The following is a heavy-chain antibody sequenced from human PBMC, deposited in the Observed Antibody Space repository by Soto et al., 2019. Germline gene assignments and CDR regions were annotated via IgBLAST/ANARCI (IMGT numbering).Heavy chain of an antibody. CDR3: ATPGYMSGRHGAI. Sequence: QVQLVQSGAEVKMPGSSVKVSCKASGGAFSSYAISWVRQAPGQGLEWMGGIIPIFGSPNYAQTLQGRVTITADKSTSTAYMELRSLRSEDTAMYYCATPGYMSGRHGAIWGQGTMVTVSS. D-gene: IGHD5-12*01. J-gene: IGHJ3*02. V-gene: IGHV1-69*14. CDR2: IIPIFGSP. CDR1: GGAFSSYA.